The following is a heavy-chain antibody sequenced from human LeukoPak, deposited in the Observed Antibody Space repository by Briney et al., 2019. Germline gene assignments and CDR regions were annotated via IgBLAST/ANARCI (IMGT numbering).Heavy chain of an antibody. D-gene: IGHD1-26*01. V-gene: IGHV4-59*01. J-gene: IGHJ5*02. CDR2: IYNSGST. Sequence: PSETLSLTCIVAGGSISSYYWSWIRQPPGKGLEWIGYIYNSGSTSYNPSLKSRVTISVDTSKNQFSLKLSAVTAADTAVYYCARGSLSGSYSPFDPWGQGTLVTVSS. CDR1: GGSISSYY. CDR3: ARGSLSGSYSPFDP.